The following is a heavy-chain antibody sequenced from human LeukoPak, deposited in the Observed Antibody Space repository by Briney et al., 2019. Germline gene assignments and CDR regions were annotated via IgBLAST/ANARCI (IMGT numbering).Heavy chain of an antibody. CDR3: VRTNPWDLTYYFDY. V-gene: IGHV4-39*07. J-gene: IGHJ4*02. Sequence: SETLSLTCTVSGGSISSSSYYWGWIRQPPGKGLEWIGSFYYSENTYYNPSLKSRVTISVDTSKNQFSLRLTSVTAADTAVYYCVRTNPWDLTYYFDYWGRGTLVTVSS. CDR2: FYYSENT. CDR1: GGSISSSSYY. D-gene: IGHD1-14*01.